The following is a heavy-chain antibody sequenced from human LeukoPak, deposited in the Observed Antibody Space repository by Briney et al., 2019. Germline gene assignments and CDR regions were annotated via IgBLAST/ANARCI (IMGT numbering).Heavy chain of an antibody. V-gene: IGHV4-39*01. CDR3: ARHSSSWGTHTIDY. J-gene: IGHJ4*02. CDR2: IYYSGST. Sequence: SETLSLTCTVSGGSVSSGSYYWGWIRQPPGKGLEWIGSIYYSGSTYYNPSLKSRVTISVDTSKNQFSLKLSSVTAADTAVYYCARHSSSWGTHTIDYWGQGTLVTVSS. D-gene: IGHD6-13*01. CDR1: GGSVSSGSYY.